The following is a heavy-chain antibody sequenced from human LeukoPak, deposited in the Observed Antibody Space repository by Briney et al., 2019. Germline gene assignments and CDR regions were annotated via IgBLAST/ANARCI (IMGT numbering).Heavy chain of an antibody. J-gene: IGHJ6*03. Sequence: AGGSLRLSCAASGFTFSDYYMSWIRQAPGKGLEWVSYISSSGSTIYYADSVKGRFTISRDNAKNSLYLQMNSLRAEDTAVYYCARGVDTAVIPYYYYYMDVWGIGTTVTVSS. V-gene: IGHV3-11*01. CDR2: ISSSGSTI. CDR3: ARGVDTAVIPYYYYYMDV. D-gene: IGHD5-18*01. CDR1: GFTFSDYY.